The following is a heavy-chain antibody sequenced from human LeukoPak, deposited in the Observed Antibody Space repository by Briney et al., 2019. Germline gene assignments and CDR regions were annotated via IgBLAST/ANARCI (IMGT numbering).Heavy chain of an antibody. D-gene: IGHD2-15*01. V-gene: IGHV4-34*01. CDR3: AGYDPTLSHSSRWFDP. J-gene: IGHJ5*02. CDR2: INHSGST. Sequence: SETLSLTCAVYGGSFSGYYWSWIRQPPGKGLEWIGEINHSGSTNYNPSLKSRVTISVDTSKNQFSLKPSSVTAADTAVYYCAGYDPTLSHSSRWFDPWGQGTLVTVSS. CDR1: GGSFSGYY.